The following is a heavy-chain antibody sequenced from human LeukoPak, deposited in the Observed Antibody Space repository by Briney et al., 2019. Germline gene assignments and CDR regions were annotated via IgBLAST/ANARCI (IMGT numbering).Heavy chain of an antibody. CDR3: AKDNRAVAGTGGFDY. V-gene: IGHV3-9*03. D-gene: IGHD6-19*01. CDR1: GFTFDDYA. CDR2: ISWNSGSI. Sequence: PGGSLRLSCAASGFTFDDYAMHWVRQAPGKGLEWVSGISWNSGSIGYADSVKGRFTIPRDNAKNSLYLQMNSLRAEDMALYYCAKDNRAVAGTGGFDYWGQGTLVTVSS. J-gene: IGHJ4*02.